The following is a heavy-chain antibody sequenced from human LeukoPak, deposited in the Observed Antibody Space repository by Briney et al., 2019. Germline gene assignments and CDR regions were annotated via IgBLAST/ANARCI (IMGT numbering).Heavy chain of an antibody. CDR1: GFTFSSYA. CDR2: VSGSGGST. J-gene: IGHJ4*02. V-gene: IGHV3-23*01. D-gene: IGHD3-10*01. Sequence: GGSLRLSCAASGFTFSSYAMSWVRQAPGKGLEWVSAVSGSGGSTYYADSVKGRFAISRDTSKNTLYLQMNSLRAEDTAVYYCAKSVYGSGNYWGQGTLVTVSS. CDR3: AKSVYGSGNY.